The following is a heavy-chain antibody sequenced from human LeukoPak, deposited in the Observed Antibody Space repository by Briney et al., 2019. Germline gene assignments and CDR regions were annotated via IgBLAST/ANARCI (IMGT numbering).Heavy chain of an antibody. CDR3: ARAAHNWFDP. V-gene: IGHV4-34*01. Sequence: SETLSLTCAVYGGSFSGYYWSWIRQPPGKGPEWIGEINHSGSTNYNPSLKSRVTISVDTSKNQFSLKLSSVTAADTAVYYCARAAHNWFDPWGQGTLVTVSS. J-gene: IGHJ5*02. CDR1: GGSFSGYY. CDR2: INHSGST.